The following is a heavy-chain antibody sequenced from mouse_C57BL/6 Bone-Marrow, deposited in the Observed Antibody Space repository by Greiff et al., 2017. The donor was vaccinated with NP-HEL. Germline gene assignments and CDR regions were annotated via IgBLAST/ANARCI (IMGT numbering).Heavy chain of an antibody. CDR3: ARCYYYGSSWYFDV. CDR2: IDPNSGGT. J-gene: IGHJ1*03. CDR1: GYTFTSYW. V-gene: IGHV1-72*01. Sequence: QVQLQQPGAELVKPGASVKLSCKASGYTFTSYWMHWVKQRPGRGREWIGRIDPNSGGTKYNEKFKSKATLTVDKPSSTAYMQLSSLTSEDSAVYYCARCYYYGSSWYFDVWGTGTTVTVSS. D-gene: IGHD1-1*01.